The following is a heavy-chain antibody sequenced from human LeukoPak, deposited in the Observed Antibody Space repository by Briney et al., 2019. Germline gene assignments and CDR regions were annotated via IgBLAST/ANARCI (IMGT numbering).Heavy chain of an antibody. J-gene: IGHJ5*02. Sequence: GGSLRLSCEVSGFTISDHGMHWVRQAPGKGLEWVAMIPHDGSVEYYLDSVKGRLTISRDDSKNTLYLQMNSLTTEDTAMYYCAKDWGASGWYNWFDPWGQGTQVTVSS. V-gene: IGHV3-30*18. CDR1: GFTISDHG. CDR2: IPHDGSVE. CDR3: AKDWGASGWYNWFDP. D-gene: IGHD6-19*01.